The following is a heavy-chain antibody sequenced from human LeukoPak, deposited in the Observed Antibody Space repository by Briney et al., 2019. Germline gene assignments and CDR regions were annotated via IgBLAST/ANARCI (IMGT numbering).Heavy chain of an antibody. CDR1: GGSISSADNY. D-gene: IGHD2-21*01. Sequence: SETLSLTCTVSGGSISSADNYWSWIRQPPGKGLEWIGYIYYSGSTNYNPSLKSRVTISVDTSKNQFSLKLSSVTAADTAVYYCARDRSVVRAIDYWGQGTLVTVSS. CDR2: IYYSGST. V-gene: IGHV4-61*08. CDR3: ARDRSVVRAIDY. J-gene: IGHJ4*02.